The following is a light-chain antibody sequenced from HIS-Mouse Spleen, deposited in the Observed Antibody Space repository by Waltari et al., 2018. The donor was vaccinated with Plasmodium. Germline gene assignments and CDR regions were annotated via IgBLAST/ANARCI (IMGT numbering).Light chain of an antibody. Sequence: DIQMTQSPSSLPPSVGDRATITCQASQDISNYLNWYQQKPGKAPKLLTYDASNLETGVPSRFSGSGSGTDFTFTISSLQPEDIATYYCQQYDNLPYTFGQGTKLEIK. CDR2: DAS. CDR1: QDISNY. V-gene: IGKV1-33*01. J-gene: IGKJ2*01. CDR3: QQYDNLPYT.